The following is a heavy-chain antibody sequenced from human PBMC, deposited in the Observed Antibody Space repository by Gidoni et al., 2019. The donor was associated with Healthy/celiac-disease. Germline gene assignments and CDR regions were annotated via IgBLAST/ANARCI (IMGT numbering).Heavy chain of an antibody. D-gene: IGHD1-1*01. CDR3: ARDQGTTVAFDI. V-gene: IGHV3-21*01. Sequence: EVQLVESGGGLVKPGGSLRLSCAASGFTFSSYSMHWVRQAPGKGLEWVSSISSSSSYIYYADSVKGRFTISRDNAKNSLYLQMNSLRAEDTAVYYCARDQGTTVAFDIWGQGTMVTVSS. CDR1: GFTFSSYS. J-gene: IGHJ3*02. CDR2: ISSSSSYI.